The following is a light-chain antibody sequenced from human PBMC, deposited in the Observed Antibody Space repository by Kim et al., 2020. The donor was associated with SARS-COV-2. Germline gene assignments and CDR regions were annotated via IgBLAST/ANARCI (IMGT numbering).Light chain of an antibody. CDR2: EDS. CDR3: QSYDISNVI. CDR1: SGNSADNL. Sequence: GNTRTISCTRTSGNSADNLLQSYQPRPGSATTIVIYEDSEGPSGVPDRFSGSIDTSSSSASLTISGLKTEDEADYYCQSYDISNVIFGGGTQLTVL. V-gene: IGLV6-57*03. J-gene: IGLJ2*01.